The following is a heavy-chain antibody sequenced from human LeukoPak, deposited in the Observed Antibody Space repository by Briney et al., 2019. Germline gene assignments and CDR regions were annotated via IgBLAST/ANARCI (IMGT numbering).Heavy chain of an antibody. V-gene: IGHV1-69*13. Sequence: SVKVSCKASGGTFSSYAISWVRQAPGQGLEWMGGIIPIFGTANYAQKFQGRVMITADESTSTAYMKLSSLRSEDTAVYYCARGSIRSNYGMDVWGQGTTVTVSS. J-gene: IGHJ6*02. CDR3: ARGSIRSNYGMDV. CDR1: GGTFSSYA. CDR2: IIPIFGTA.